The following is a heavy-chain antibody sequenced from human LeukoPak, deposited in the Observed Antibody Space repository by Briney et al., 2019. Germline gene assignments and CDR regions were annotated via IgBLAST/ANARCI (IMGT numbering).Heavy chain of an antibody. CDR2: INPNSGGT. V-gene: IGHV1-2*02. CDR3: ARGNKPMIRPIDY. CDR1: GYTFTGYY. Sequence: GASVKVSCKASGYTFTGYYMHWVRQAPGQGLEWMGWINPNSGGTNYAQKFQGRVTMTRDTSISTAYMELSRLRSDDTAVYYCARGNKPMIRPIDYWGQGTLVTVSS. D-gene: IGHD3-22*01. J-gene: IGHJ4*02.